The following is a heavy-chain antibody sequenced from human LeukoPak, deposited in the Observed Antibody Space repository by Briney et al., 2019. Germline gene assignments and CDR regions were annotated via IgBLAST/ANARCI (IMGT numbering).Heavy chain of an antibody. Sequence: PGGSLRLSCEASGFTLNTYWMNWVRQAPGKGLEWLANINQDGSEKYYVDSVKGGFTISRDNAKNTLFMQMNSLRAEESDVYYCAGGSTLDRGLVSYWGQGTLLPASS. D-gene: IGHD3-10*01. J-gene: IGHJ4*02. CDR1: GFTLNTYW. CDR3: AGGSTLDRGLVSY. CDR2: INQDGSEK. V-gene: IGHV3-7*01.